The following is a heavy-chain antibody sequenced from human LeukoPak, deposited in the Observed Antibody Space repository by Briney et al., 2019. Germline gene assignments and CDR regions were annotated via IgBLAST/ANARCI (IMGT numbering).Heavy chain of an antibody. V-gene: IGHV4-34*01. J-gene: IGHJ4*02. CDR2: INHSGST. CDR3: AKGAPDGWPLKFDY. CDR1: GGSFSGYY. Sequence: SETLSLTCAVYGGSFSGYYWSWIRQPPGKGLEWIGEINHSGSTNYNPSLKSRVTISVDTSKNQFSLKLSSVTAADTAVYYCAKGAPDGWPLKFDYWGQGTLVTVSS. D-gene: IGHD2-15*01.